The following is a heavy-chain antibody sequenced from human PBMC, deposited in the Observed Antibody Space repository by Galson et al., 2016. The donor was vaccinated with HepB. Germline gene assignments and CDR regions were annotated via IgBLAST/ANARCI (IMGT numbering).Heavy chain of an antibody. CDR3: ARGLREDPPDQ. CDR1: GGSFRADV. J-gene: IGHJ5*02. Sequence: SCKASGGSFRADVFSWVRQAPGQGLEWMGGIIPTFDSTTYAQKFQGRVTLTAAESTTTVYMELRSLRSDDTAVYYCARGLREDPPDQWGQGTLVIVSS. V-gene: IGHV1-69*01. CDR2: IIPTFDST.